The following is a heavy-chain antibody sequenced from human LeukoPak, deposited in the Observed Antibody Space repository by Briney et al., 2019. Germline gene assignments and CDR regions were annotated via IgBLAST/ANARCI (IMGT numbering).Heavy chain of an antibody. CDR2: VYYSGGT. CDR3: ARRANTAPPYYFDY. J-gene: IGHJ4*02. CDR1: GGSISSSSYY. V-gene: IGHV4-61*05. Sequence: SETLSLTCTVSGGSISSSSYYWGWIRQPPGKGLEWIGYVYYSGGTNYNPSLKSRVTISLDTSKNQFSLKLSSVTAADTAVYYCARRANTAPPYYFDYWGQGTLVTVSS. D-gene: IGHD5-18*01.